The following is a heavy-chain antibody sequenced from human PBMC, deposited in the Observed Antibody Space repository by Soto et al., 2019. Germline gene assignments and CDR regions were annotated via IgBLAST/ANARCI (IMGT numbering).Heavy chain of an antibody. CDR1: GFTFNRYT. V-gene: IGHV3-23*01. Sequence: EVQLFASGGGLVQPGGSLRRPLAASGFTFNRYTWSWVPQAPGKGLEWVSAVSGGTTYYADSVKGRVTISTDNAKRTVHLQMNSLRAEDTAVYYCAQGPWLDRFDYWGQGTLFTVSS. CDR3: AQGPWLDRFDY. J-gene: IGHJ4*02. D-gene: IGHD6-19*01. CDR2: VSGGTT.